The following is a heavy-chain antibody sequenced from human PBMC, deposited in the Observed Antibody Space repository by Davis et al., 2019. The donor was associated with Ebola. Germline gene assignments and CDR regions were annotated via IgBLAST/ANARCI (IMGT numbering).Heavy chain of an antibody. CDR2: IIPIFGTA. Sequence: AASVKVSCKASGGTFSSYAISWVRQAPGQGLEWMGGIIPIFGTANYAQKFQGRVTITADESTSTAYMELSSLRSEDTAVYYCARYSDRGSYWYFDLWGRGTLVTVSS. J-gene: IGHJ2*01. CDR1: GGTFSSYA. V-gene: IGHV1-69*13. CDR3: ARYSDRGSYWYFDL. D-gene: IGHD1-26*01.